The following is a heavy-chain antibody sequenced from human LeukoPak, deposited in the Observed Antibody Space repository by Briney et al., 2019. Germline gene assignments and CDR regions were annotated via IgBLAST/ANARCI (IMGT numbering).Heavy chain of an antibody. D-gene: IGHD3-3*01. CDR1: GGTFSSYA. CDR3: ARRGTIFGRGGWLDP. V-gene: IGHV1-8*03. Sequence: GASVKVSCKASGGTFSSYAINWVRQATGQGLEWMGWMNPNSGNTGYAQKFQGRVTITRNTSINTAYMELSSLRSDDTAVYYCARRGTIFGRGGWLDPWGQGTLVTVSS. J-gene: IGHJ5*02. CDR2: MNPNSGNT.